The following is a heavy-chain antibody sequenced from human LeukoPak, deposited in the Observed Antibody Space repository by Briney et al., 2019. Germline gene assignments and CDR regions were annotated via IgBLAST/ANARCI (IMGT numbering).Heavy chain of an antibody. J-gene: IGHJ4*02. CDR2: IHTSGTT. D-gene: IGHD1-1*01. CDR1: GGTITFYY. Sequence: SETLSLTCSASGGTITFYYWNWIRKPAGKGLEWIGRIHTSGTTNYNPSLKSRVTMPIDTSQKKFSLNLTSVTAADTAVYYCASSSWKKTFDYWGQGALVTVSS. V-gene: IGHV4-4*07. CDR3: ASSSWKKTFDY.